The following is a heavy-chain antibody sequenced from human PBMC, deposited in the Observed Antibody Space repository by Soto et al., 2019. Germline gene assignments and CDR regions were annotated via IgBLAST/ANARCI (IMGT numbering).Heavy chain of an antibody. CDR2: IIPILGIA. CDR3: ATPANWGSPNDY. D-gene: IGHD7-27*01. CDR1: GGTFSSYT. J-gene: IGHJ4*02. Sequence: QVQLVQSGAEVKKPESSVKVSCKASGGTFSSYTISWVRQAPGQGLEWMGRIIPILGIANYAQKFQGRVTITADKSTSTAYMELSSLRSEDTAVYYCATPANWGSPNDYWGQGTLVTVSS. V-gene: IGHV1-69*02.